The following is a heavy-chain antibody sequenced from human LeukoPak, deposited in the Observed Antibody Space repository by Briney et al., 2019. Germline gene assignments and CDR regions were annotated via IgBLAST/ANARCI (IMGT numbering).Heavy chain of an antibody. Sequence: PSQTLSLTCAVSGGSISSGGYSWSWIRQPPGKGLEWIGYIYHSGSTYYNPSLKSRVTISVDRSKNQFSLKLSSVTAADTAVYYCARLRFFDSSGYYYYFDYWGQGTLVTVSS. CDR1: GGSISSGGYS. J-gene: IGHJ4*02. CDR2: IYHSGST. V-gene: IGHV4-30-2*01. CDR3: ARLRFFDSSGYYYYFDY. D-gene: IGHD3-22*01.